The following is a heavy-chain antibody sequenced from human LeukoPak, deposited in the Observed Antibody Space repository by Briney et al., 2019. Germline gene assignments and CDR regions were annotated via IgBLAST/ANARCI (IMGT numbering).Heavy chain of an antibody. CDR3: ARVIYGSGSYYRSY. Sequence: GGSLRLSCAASGFTFSSYSMNWVRQAPGKGLEWVSSISSSSSYIYYADSVKGRFTVSRDNAKSSLYLQMNSLRAEDTAVYSCARVIYGSGSYYRSYWGQGTLVTVSS. CDR2: ISSSSSYI. CDR1: GFTFSSYS. D-gene: IGHD3-10*01. V-gene: IGHV3-21*01. J-gene: IGHJ4*02.